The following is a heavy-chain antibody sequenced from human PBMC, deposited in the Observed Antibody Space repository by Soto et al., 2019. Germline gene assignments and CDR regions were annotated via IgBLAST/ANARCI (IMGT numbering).Heavy chain of an antibody. V-gene: IGHV4-34*01. D-gene: IGHD3-10*01. CDR2: INHSGST. CDR1: GGSFSGYY. CDR3: ARGRYYYGSGSFDY. Sequence: QVQLQQWGAGLLKPSETLSLTCAVYGGSFSGYYWSWIRQPPGKGLEWIGEINHSGSTNYNPSLKSLVTISVDTSKNQFSLKLSSVTAADTAVYYCARGRYYYGSGSFDYWGQGTLVTVSS. J-gene: IGHJ4*02.